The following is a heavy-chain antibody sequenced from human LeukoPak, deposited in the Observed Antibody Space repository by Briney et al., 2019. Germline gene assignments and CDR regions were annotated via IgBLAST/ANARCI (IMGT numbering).Heavy chain of an antibody. CDR3: AKPRDFERGLRYFDWPRTEYFQH. CDR1: GFTFSSYG. CDR2: ISGSGGST. Sequence: GGSLRLSCAASGFTFSSYGMSWVRQAPGKGLEWVSAISGSGGSTYYADSVKGRFTISRDNSKNTLYLQMNSLRAEDTAVYYCAKPRDFERGLRYFDWPRTEYFQHWGQGTLVTVSS. D-gene: IGHD3-9*01. J-gene: IGHJ1*01. V-gene: IGHV3-23*01.